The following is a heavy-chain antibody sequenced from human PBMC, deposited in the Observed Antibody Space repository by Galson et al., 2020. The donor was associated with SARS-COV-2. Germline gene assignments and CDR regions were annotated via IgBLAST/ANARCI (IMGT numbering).Heavy chain of an antibody. CDR2: INADTGDT. J-gene: IGHJ5*02. D-gene: IGHD2-2*02. V-gene: IGHV1-18*01. CDR3: ARDSIVIVPSAIRPRWFDP. Sequence: ASVKVSCKASGYTFSNYGVSWVRQAPGQGLERMGWINADTGDTEYALKFQGRVAMTADTSTGTVYMELRRLRSDDTAEYFCARDSIVIVPSAIRPRWFDPWGQGTLVTVSS. CDR1: GYTFSNYG.